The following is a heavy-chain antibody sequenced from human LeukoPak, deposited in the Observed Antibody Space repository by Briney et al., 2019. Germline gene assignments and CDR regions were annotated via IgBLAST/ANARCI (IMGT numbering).Heavy chain of an antibody. CDR2: MNPNSGNT. J-gene: IGHJ4*02. CDR3: ARVADVLLWFGEPYYFDY. D-gene: IGHD3-10*01. Sequence: ASVKVSCKASGYTFTGYYMHWVRQATGQGLEWMGWMNPNSGNTGYAQKFQGRVTITRNTSISTAYMELSSLRSEDTAVYYCARVADVLLWFGEPYYFDYWGQGTLVTVSS. V-gene: IGHV1-8*03. CDR1: GYTFTGYY.